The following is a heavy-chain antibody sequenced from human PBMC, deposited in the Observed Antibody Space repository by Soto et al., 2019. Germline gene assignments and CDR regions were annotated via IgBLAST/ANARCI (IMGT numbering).Heavy chain of an antibody. Sequence: PSETLSLTCAVDGGSFSGYYWTWIRQPPGTGLEWIGEINHSGSTNYNPSLKSRVTISVDTSKNQFSLKLTSVTAADTAVYYCVRQYVVDGYDAWGRGTLVTVSS. J-gene: IGHJ4*02. CDR2: INHSGST. D-gene: IGHD5-12*01. CDR1: GGSFSGYY. V-gene: IGHV4-34*01. CDR3: VRQYVVDGYDA.